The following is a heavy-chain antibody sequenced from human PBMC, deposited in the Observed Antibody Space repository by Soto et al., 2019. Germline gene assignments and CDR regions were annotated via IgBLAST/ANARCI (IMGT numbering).Heavy chain of an antibody. V-gene: IGHV1-69*01. D-gene: IGHD2-2*01. Sequence: QVQLVQSGAEVKKPGSSVKVSCKASGGTFSSYAISWLRQAPGQGLEWMGGIIPVFGTTNYDQKFQGRVTITAYGSTSTAHMELSSLRSVDTAVYYCATSSPYMVVGTAAGKQYYSVMDDWGQATTVTVSS. CDR2: IIPVFGTT. CDR1: GGTFSSYA. J-gene: IGHJ6*02. CDR3: ATSSPYMVVGTAAGKQYYSVMDD.